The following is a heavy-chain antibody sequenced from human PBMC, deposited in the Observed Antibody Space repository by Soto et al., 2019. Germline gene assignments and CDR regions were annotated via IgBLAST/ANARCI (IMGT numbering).Heavy chain of an antibody. D-gene: IGHD3-16*01. CDR1: GFTFSSYG. Sequence: QVQLVESGGGVVQPGRSLRLSCAASGFTFSSYGMHWVRQAPGKGLEWVAVIWYDGSNKYYADSVKGRFTISRDNSKNPLYLQMNSLRAEDTAVYYCARDRPGGRYPDAFDIWGQGTMVTVSS. CDR3: ARDRPGGRYPDAFDI. CDR2: IWYDGSNK. J-gene: IGHJ3*02. V-gene: IGHV3-33*01.